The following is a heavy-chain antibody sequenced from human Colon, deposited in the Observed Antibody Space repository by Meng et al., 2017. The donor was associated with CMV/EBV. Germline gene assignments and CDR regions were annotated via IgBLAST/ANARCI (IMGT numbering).Heavy chain of an antibody. CDR1: GASVNSDNNY. CDR3: TRGNRALWDNDY. Sequence: GSLRLSCTVSGASVNSDNNYWSWIRQPPGKGLEWIGYVYYSGSTNYNPLFKSRATISVDTSKNQFSLRLTSVTAADTAVYYCTRGNRALWDNDYWGQGALVTVSS. J-gene: IGHJ4*02. D-gene: IGHD1/OR15-1a*01. V-gene: IGHV4-61*01. CDR2: VYYSGST.